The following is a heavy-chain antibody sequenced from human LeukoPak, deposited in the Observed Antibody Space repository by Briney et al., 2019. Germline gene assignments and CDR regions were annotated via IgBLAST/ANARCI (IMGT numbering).Heavy chain of an antibody. CDR3: ARELSHHNWNYGGFDY. CDR1: GYSLSSGYY. D-gene: IGHD1-7*01. J-gene: IGHJ4*02. Sequence: SETLSLTCTVSGYSLSSGYYWGWIRQPPGKGLEWIGSIYRSGSTYYNPSLKSRVTISVDTSKNQFSLKLSSVTAADTAVYYCARELSHHNWNYGGFDYWGQGTLVTVSS. V-gene: IGHV4-38-2*02. CDR2: IYRSGST.